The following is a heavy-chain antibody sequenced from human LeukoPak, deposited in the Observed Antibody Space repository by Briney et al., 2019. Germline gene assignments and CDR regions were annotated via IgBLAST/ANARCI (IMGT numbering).Heavy chain of an antibody. CDR2: INPKSGGT. Sequence: GASVKVSCKASGYSFSGYYMHWVRQAPGQGLEWMGWINPKSGGTNYAQKFQGRVTMTRDTSISTAYMELSRLRSDDTAVYYCARVGFAGIAVAGTDYWGQGTLVTVSS. CDR1: GYSFSGYY. V-gene: IGHV1-2*02. D-gene: IGHD6-19*01. CDR3: ARVGFAGIAVAGTDY. J-gene: IGHJ4*02.